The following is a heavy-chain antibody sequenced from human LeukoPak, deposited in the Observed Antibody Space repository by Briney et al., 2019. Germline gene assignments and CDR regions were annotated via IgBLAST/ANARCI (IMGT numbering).Heavy chain of an antibody. V-gene: IGHV5-51*01. CDR1: GYSFTNYW. CDR3: ARHLRLWQNWFDP. J-gene: IGHJ5*02. Sequence: ESLKISCKGSGYSFTNYWIGWVRQMPGKGPEWMGIIYPGDSDTRYSPSFQGQVTISADKSISTAYLQWSSLKASDTAMYYCARHLRLWQNWFDPWGQGTLVTVSS. D-gene: IGHD5-18*01. CDR2: IYPGDSDT.